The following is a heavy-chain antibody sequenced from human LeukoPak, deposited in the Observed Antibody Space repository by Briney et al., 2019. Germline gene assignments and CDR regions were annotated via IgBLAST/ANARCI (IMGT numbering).Heavy chain of an antibody. V-gene: IGHV3-43*01. Sequence: GGSLRLSCAASGFTFDDYTMHWVRQAPGKGLEWVSLISWDGGNTFYADSVKGRFTISRDNSKNSLYLQMNSLRTEDTALYYCAKGYRIVSGSLDYWGQGTLVTVSS. CDR2: ISWDGGNT. CDR3: AKGYRIVSGSLDY. J-gene: IGHJ4*02. D-gene: IGHD3-10*01. CDR1: GFTFDDYT.